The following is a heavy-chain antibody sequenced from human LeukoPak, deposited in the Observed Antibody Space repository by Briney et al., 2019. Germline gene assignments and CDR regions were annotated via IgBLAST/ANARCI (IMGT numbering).Heavy chain of an antibody. CDR1: GGSISSYY. J-gene: IGHJ1*01. V-gene: IGHV4-59*01. CDR3: ARDSDSRHFQH. Sequence: SETLSLTCTVSGGSISSYYWSWIRQPPGKGLEWIGYIYYSGSTNYNPSLKSRVTISVDTSENQFSLKLSSVTAADTAVYYCARDSDSRHFQHWGQGTLVTVSS. CDR2: IYYSGST. D-gene: IGHD3-22*01.